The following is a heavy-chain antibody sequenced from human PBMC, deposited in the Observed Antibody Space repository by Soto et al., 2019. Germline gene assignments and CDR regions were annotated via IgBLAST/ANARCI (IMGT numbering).Heavy chain of an antibody. J-gene: IGHJ4*02. CDR3: ARVSRYRPYDSSGYYYAY. CDR2: IYHSGST. V-gene: IGHV4-4*02. CDR1: GGSISSSNW. Sequence: SETLSLTCAVSGGSISSSNWWSWVRQPPGKGLEWIGEIYHSGSTNYNPSLKSRVTISVDKSKNQFSLKLSSVTAADTAVYYCARVSRYRPYDSSGYYYAYWGQGTLVTVSS. D-gene: IGHD3-22*01.